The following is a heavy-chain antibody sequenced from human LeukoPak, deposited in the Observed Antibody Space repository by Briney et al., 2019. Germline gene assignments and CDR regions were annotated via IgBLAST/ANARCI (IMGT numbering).Heavy chain of an antibody. D-gene: IGHD4-17*01. CDR3: ARASGDYLWRTFDI. CDR2: IYTSGST. CDR1: GGSISSGNYY. J-gene: IGHJ3*02. Sequence: QVQLQESGPGLVKPSQTLSLTCTVSGGSISSGNYYWTWIRQPPGQGLEWIGRIYTSGSTNYNPSLESRVTISLDTSKNQFSLNLSSVTAADTAVYYCARASGDYLWRTFDIWGQGTMVTVSS. V-gene: IGHV4-61*02.